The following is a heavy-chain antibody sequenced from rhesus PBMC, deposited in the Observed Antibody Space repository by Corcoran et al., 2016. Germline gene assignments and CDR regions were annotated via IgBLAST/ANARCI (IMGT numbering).Heavy chain of an antibody. D-gene: IGHD6-25*01. V-gene: IGHV5-2*01. CDR3: AKELIAAAGIEY. Sequence: EVQLVQSGAEVKRPGESLKISCKTSGYSFTSYWISWVRPLPGKGLEWMGAIDPSDSDTRYSPSFQGQVTISADKSISTAYLQWSSLKASDSATYYCAKELIAAAGIEYWGQGVLVTVSS. J-gene: IGHJ4*01. CDR2: IDPSDSDT. CDR1: GYSFTSYW.